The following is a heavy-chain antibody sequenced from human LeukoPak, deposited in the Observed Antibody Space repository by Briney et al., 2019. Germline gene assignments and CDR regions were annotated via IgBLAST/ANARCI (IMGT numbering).Heavy chain of an antibody. J-gene: IGHJ4*02. CDR2: ISGSGGGT. D-gene: IGHD3-10*01. CDR3: AKDHYYGSGFTDY. V-gene: IGHV3-23*01. CDR1: GFTVSSNY. Sequence: GGSLRLSCAASGFTVSSNYMSWVRQAPGKGLEWVSAISGSGGGTYYADSVKGRFTISRDNSKNTLYLQMNSLRAGDTAVYYCAKDHYYGSGFTDYWGQGTLVTVSS.